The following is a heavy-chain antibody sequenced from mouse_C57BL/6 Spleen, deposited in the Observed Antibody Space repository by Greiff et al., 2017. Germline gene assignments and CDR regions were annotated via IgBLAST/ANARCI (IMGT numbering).Heavy chain of an antibody. V-gene: IGHV1-78*01. CDR2: IYPRDGST. J-gene: IGHJ1*03. CDR1: GYTFTDHT. D-gene: IGHD2-3*01. CDR3: ARNYGYYDWYFDV. Sequence: VKLQESDAELVKPGASVKISCKVSGYTFTDHTIHWMKQRPEQGLEWIGYIYPRDGSTKYNEKFKGKATLTADKSSSTAYMQLNSLTSEDSAVYFCARNYGYYDWYFDVWGTGTTVTVSS.